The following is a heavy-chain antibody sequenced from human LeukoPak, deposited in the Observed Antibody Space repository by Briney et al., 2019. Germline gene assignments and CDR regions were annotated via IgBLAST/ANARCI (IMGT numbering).Heavy chain of an antibody. CDR2: ISSSGSTI. J-gene: IGHJ4*02. CDR3: ARDEGSGSFSVGFDY. D-gene: IGHD3-10*01. Sequence: GGSLRLSCAASGFTFSDYYMSWIRQAPGKGLEWVSYISSSGSTIYYADSVRGRFTISRDNAKNSLYLQMNSLRAEDTAVYYCARDEGSGSFSVGFDYWGQGTLVTVSS. V-gene: IGHV3-11*01. CDR1: GFTFSDYY.